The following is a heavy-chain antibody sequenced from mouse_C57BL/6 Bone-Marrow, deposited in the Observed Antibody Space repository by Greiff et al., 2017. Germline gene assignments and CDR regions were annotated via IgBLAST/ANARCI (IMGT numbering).Heavy chain of an antibody. CDR1: GFTFSDYY. Sequence: EVKLMESEGGLVQPGSSMKLSCTASGFTFSDYYMAWVRQVPEKGLEWVANINYDGSSTYYLDSLKSRFIISRDNAKNILYLQMSSLKSEDTATYYCARDLYGSSYAYYAMDYWGQGTSVTVSS. V-gene: IGHV5-16*01. J-gene: IGHJ4*01. D-gene: IGHD1-1*01. CDR2: INYDGSST. CDR3: ARDLYGSSYAYYAMDY.